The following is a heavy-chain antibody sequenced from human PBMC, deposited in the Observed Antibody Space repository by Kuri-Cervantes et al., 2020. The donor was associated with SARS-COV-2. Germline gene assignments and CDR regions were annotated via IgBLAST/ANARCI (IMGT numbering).Heavy chain of an antibody. Sequence: ESLKISCTVSGGSISSSSYYWGWIRQPPGKGLEWIGSIYYSGSTYYNPSLKSRVTISVDTSKNQFSLKLSSVTAADTAVYYCARLPTYYDFWSGYPALDYYYYGMDVWGQGTTVTVSS. CDR2: IYYSGST. J-gene: IGHJ6*02. V-gene: IGHV4-39*01. CDR1: GGSISSSSYY. D-gene: IGHD3-3*01. CDR3: ARLPTYYDFWSGYPALDYYYYGMDV.